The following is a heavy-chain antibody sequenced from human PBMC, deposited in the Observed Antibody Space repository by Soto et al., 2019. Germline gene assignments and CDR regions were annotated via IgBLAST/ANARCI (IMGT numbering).Heavy chain of an antibody. CDR3: ATFLAVAGTHN. CDR2: IWYDGSET. V-gene: IGHV3-33*01. D-gene: IGHD6-19*01. Sequence: QVQLVESGGGVVQPGKSLRLSCAASGFSFSESGMEWVRQAPGKGLEWVAAIWYDGSETYYGDSVKGRFTISRDKSKRTLYLQMSGLRAEDTAVYYCATFLAVAGTHNCGQGTMVTVSS. CDR1: GFSFSESG. J-gene: IGHJ1*01.